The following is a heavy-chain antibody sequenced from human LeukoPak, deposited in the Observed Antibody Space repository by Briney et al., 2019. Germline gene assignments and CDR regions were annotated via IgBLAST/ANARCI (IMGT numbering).Heavy chain of an antibody. CDR3: AKDLYDYVWGSYHLFDY. J-gene: IGHJ4*02. CDR1: GFTFSSYG. CDR2: ISYDGSNK. D-gene: IGHD3-16*02. Sequence: PGRSLRLSCAASGFTFSSYGMHWVRQAPGKGLEWVAVISYDGSNKYYADSVKGRFTISRDNSKNTLYLQMNSLRAEDTAVYYCAKDLYDYVWGSYHLFDYWGQGTLVTVSS. V-gene: IGHV3-30*18.